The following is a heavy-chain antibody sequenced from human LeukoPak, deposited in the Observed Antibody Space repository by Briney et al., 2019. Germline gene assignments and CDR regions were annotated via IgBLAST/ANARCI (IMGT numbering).Heavy chain of an antibody. Sequence: AAVKVSCKASGYTFTGYFMHGVRPAPEQGVEWMGWINPNSGGTNYSQKFQGRVTMTTDTSISTAYMHLSRLRSDETAVYHCARTYYYHSSGYYYGYWGQGTLVTVSS. J-gene: IGHJ4*02. CDR1: GYTFTGYF. D-gene: IGHD3-22*01. CDR3: ARTYYYHSSGYYYGY. V-gene: IGHV1-2*02. CDR2: INPNSGGT.